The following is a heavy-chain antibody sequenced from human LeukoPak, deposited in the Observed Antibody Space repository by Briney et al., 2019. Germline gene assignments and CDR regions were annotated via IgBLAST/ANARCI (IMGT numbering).Heavy chain of an antibody. Sequence: SETLSLTCTVSGGSISSYYWSWIRQPAGKGLEWIGSIYHSGSTYYNPSLKSRVTISVDTSKNQFSLKLSSVTAADTAVYYCTRPYYYDSSGYPDYWGQGTLVTVSS. V-gene: IGHV4-59*04. D-gene: IGHD3-22*01. CDR1: GGSISSYY. CDR3: TRPYYYDSSGYPDY. CDR2: IYHSGST. J-gene: IGHJ4*02.